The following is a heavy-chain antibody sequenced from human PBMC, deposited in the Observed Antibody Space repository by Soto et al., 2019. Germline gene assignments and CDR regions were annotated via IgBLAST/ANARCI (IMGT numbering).Heavy chain of an antibody. V-gene: IGHV4-39*01. D-gene: IGHD2-2*01. J-gene: IGHJ4*02. CDR3: ARHWGLVVQAARAMDSKGDY. CDR2: IYYSGST. Sequence: PSETLSLTCTVSGGSISSSSYYWGWIRQPPGKGLEWIGSIYYSGSTYYNPSLKSRVTISVDTSKNQFSLKLSSVTAADTAVYYCARHWGLVVQAARAMDSKGDYWGKGTLVTVPQ. CDR1: GGSISSSSYY.